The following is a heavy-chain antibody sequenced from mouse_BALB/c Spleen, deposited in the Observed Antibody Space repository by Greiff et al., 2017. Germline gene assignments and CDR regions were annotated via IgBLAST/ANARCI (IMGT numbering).Heavy chain of an antibody. D-gene: IGHD4-1*01. Sequence: VQGVESGAELVRPGSSVKISCKASGYAFSSYWMNWVKQRPGQGLEWIGQIYPGDGDTKYTGKYKGKATLTADKSSSTAFMQLSSLTSEDSAVYFCARTWDGWYFDVWGAGTTVTVSS. CDR3: ARTWDGWYFDV. CDR2: IYPGDGDT. V-gene: IGHV1-80*01. J-gene: IGHJ1*01. CDR1: GYAFSSYW.